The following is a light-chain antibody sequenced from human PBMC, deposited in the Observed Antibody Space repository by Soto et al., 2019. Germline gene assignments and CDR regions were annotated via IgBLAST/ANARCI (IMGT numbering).Light chain of an antibody. CDR1: QSVSSY. J-gene: IGKJ5*01. V-gene: IGKV3D-15*01. CDR2: DAS. Sequence: EIVMTQSPATLSVSPGERSTLSCRASQSVSSYLAWYQQKPGQAPRLLIYDASNRATGIPARFSGSGSGTDFTLTISSLQPEDVATYYCQKYNSAPLTFGQGTRLEIK. CDR3: QKYNSAPLT.